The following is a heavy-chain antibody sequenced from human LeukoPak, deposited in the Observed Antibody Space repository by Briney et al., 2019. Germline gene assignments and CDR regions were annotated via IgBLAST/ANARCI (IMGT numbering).Heavy chain of an antibody. CDR3: VRDQTWYFDL. V-gene: IGHV3-48*01. J-gene: IGHJ2*01. CDR1: GFTFSSYS. CDR2: ISSSSSTI. Sequence: GGSLRLSCAASGFTFSSYSMNWVRQAPGKGLEWVSYISSSSSTIYYADSVKGRFTISRDDSKNTVNLQMDSLRAEDTAVYYCVRDQTWYFDLWGRGTLVTVSS.